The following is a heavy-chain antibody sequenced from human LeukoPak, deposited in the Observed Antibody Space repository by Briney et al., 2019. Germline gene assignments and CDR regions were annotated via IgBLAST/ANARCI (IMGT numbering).Heavy chain of an antibody. V-gene: IGHV1-8*01. D-gene: IGHD3-10*01. CDR1: GYTFTSYD. J-gene: IGHJ4*02. CDR3: ARGLVPLGLPYYY. CDR2: MNPNSGNT. Sequence: GASVKVSCKASGYTFTSYDINWVRQATGQGLEWMGWMNPNSGNTGYAQKFQGRVTMTRDMSTSTVYMELSRLRSDDTAVYYCARGLVPLGLPYYYWGQGTLVTVSS.